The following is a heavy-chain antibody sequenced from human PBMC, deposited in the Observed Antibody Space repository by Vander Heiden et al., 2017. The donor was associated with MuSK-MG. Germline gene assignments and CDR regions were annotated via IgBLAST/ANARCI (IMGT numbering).Heavy chain of an antibody. Sequence: QVQLVQSGAEVKKPGASVKVSCKVSGYTLTELSMHWVRQAPGKGLEWMGGFDPEDGETSYAQKFQGRVTMTEDTSTDTAYMELSSLRSEDTAVYYCATGEIWGRGVRAGIGYWGQGTLVTVSS. J-gene: IGHJ4*02. CDR3: ATGEIWGRGVRAGIGY. V-gene: IGHV1-24*01. D-gene: IGHD3-10*01. CDR2: FDPEDGET. CDR1: GYTLTELS.